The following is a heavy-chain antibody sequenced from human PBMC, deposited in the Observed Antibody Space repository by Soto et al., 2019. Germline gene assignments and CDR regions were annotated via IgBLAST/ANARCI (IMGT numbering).Heavy chain of an antibody. CDR1: GFTFSSYS. CDR3: ARVSEVAGTIDY. CDR2: ISSSSSYI. J-gene: IGHJ4*02. V-gene: IGHV3-21*01. D-gene: IGHD6-19*01. Sequence: EVQLVESGGGLVKPGGSLRLSCAASGFTFSSYSMNWVRQAPGKGLEWVSSISSSSSYIYYADSVKGRFTISRDNAKNSLYLQMNSLRAEDTAVYYCARVSEVAGTIDYWGQGTLVTVSS.